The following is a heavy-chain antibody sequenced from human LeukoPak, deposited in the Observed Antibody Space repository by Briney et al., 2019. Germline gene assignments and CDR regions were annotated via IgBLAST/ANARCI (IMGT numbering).Heavy chain of an antibody. CDR3: ARVWYCGGDCYSGGYYFDY. Sequence: SETLSLTCTVSGGSISSGGYYWSWIRQPPGKGLEWIGYIYHSGSTYYNPSLKSRVTISVDRSKNQFSLKLSSVTAADTAVYYCARVWYCGGDCYSGGYYFDYWGQGTLVTVSS. J-gene: IGHJ4*02. CDR1: GGSISSGGYY. CDR2: IYHSGST. D-gene: IGHD2-21*01. V-gene: IGHV4-30-2*01.